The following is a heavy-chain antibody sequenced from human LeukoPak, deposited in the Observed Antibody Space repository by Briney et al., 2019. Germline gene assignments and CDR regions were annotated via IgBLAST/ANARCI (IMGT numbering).Heavy chain of an antibody. J-gene: IGHJ4*02. CDR2: IYYSGST. CDR3: ARSGGDIVVVPAAIDY. Sequence: SETLSLTCTVSGGSISSSSYYWGWIRQPPGKGLERIGSIYYSGSTYYNPSLKSRVTISVDTSKNQFSLKLSSVTAADTAVYYCARSGGDIVVVPAAIDYWGQGTPVTVSS. D-gene: IGHD2-2*01. V-gene: IGHV4-39*01. CDR1: GGSISSSSYY.